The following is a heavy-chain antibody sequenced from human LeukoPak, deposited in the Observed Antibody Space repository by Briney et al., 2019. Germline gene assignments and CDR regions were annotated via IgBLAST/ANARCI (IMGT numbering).Heavy chain of an antibody. CDR3: ARVDYGGHSDFDYFDY. V-gene: IGHV1-18*01. D-gene: IGHD4-23*01. Sequence: GASVKVSCKASNYTFTNYGISWMRQAPGQGLEWMGWISPYNGHTNYAQNLQGRVTMTTDTSTSTAYMELRGLRSDDTAVYYCARVDYGGHSDFDYFDYWGQGTLVTVSS. CDR2: ISPYNGHT. CDR1: NYTFTNYG. J-gene: IGHJ4*02.